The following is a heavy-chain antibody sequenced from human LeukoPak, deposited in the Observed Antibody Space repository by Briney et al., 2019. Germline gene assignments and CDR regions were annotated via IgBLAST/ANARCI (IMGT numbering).Heavy chain of an antibody. V-gene: IGHV1-2*02. Sequence: GASVKVSCKSSGYTFSGYSMHWLRQAPGQGLEWMGWINPNSGGTKFPQKFHGRVTMTRDTSSSTAYMELSRLRSDDTAVYYCARDWSSPLNEYSSLRQLDYWGQGTLVTVSS. J-gene: IGHJ4*02. CDR2: INPNSGGT. CDR3: ARDWSSPLNEYSSLRQLDY. CDR1: GYTFSGYS. D-gene: IGHD6-6*01.